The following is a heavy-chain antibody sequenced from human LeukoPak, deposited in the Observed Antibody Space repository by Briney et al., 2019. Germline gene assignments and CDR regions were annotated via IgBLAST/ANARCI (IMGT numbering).Heavy chain of an antibody. Sequence: GGSLRLSCAASGFTFSSYAMHWVRQAPGKGLEWVAVISYDGSNKYYADSVKGRFTISRDNSKNTLYLQMNSLRAEDTAVYYCARGETYYYDSSGYFGAFDIWGQGTMVTVSS. CDR2: ISYDGSNK. CDR3: ARGETYYYDSSGYFGAFDI. CDR1: GFTFSSYA. V-gene: IGHV3-30*04. J-gene: IGHJ3*02. D-gene: IGHD3-22*01.